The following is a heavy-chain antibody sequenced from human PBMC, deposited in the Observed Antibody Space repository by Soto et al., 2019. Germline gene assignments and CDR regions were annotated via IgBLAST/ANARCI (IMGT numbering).Heavy chain of an antibody. CDR3: AWGMIVVVITTFYYYGMDV. CDR2: IIPIFGTA. Sequence: SVKVSCKASGGTFSSYAISWVRQAPGQGLEWMGGIIPIFGTANYAQKFQGRVTITADESTSTAYMELSSLRSEDTAVYYCAWGMIVVVITTFYYYGMDVWGQGTTGTV. J-gene: IGHJ6*02. D-gene: IGHD3-22*01. CDR1: GGTFSSYA. V-gene: IGHV1-69*13.